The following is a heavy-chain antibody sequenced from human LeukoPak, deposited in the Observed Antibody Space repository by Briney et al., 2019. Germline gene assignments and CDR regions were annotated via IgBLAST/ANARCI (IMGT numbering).Heavy chain of an antibody. CDR2: IYGSGDNI. J-gene: IGHJ4*02. CDR3: ATYIQRSPFDY. CDR1: GFTFSSYA. D-gene: IGHD5-18*01. V-gene: IGHV3-23*01. Sequence: GGSLRLSCAASGFTFSSYAMKWVRQAPGKGLEWVSVIYGSGDNIHHADSVKGRFTISRDNSKNTVYLQMDSLRAEDTAVYYCATYIQRSPFDYWGQGTLVTVSS.